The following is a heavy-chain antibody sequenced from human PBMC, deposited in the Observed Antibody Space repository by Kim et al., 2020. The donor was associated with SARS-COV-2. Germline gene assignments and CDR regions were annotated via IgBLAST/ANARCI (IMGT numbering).Heavy chain of an antibody. J-gene: IGHJ4*02. Sequence: GGSLRLSCAASGFTFSSYSMNWVRQAPGKGLEWVSYISSSSSTIYYADSVKGRFTISRDNAKNSLYLQMNSLRAEDTAVYYCASTTTVLLDYWGQGTLVTVSS. CDR2: ISSSSSTI. V-gene: IGHV3-48*04. D-gene: IGHD4-17*01. CDR1: GFTFSSYS. CDR3: ASTTTVLLDY.